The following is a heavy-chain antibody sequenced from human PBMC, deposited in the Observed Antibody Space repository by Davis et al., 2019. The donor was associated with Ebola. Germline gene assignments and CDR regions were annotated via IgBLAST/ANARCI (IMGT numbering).Heavy chain of an antibody. CDR3: ARMETMVRGVIITGAWFDP. CDR2: IYPSDSDT. V-gene: IGHV5-51*01. D-gene: IGHD3-10*01. Sequence: GESLKISCKDSGNSFSSHWIGWVRQMPGKGLEWMGLIYPSDSDTVYSPSFQGQVNISADKSISTAYLQWSSLKASDTAMYYCARMETMVRGVIITGAWFDPWGQGTLVTVSS. J-gene: IGHJ5*02. CDR1: GNSFSSHW.